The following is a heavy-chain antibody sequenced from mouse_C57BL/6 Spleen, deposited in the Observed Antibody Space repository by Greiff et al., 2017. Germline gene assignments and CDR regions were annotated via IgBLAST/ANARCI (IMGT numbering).Heavy chain of an antibody. Sequence: QVQLKQSGAELVKPGASVKISCKASGYAFSSYWMNWVKQRPGKGLEWIGQIYPGDGDTTYNGKFKGKATLTADTSSSTAYRQLSGLTSEDSAVYFCAREITTVEGFDYWGQGTTLTVSS. CDR3: AREITTVEGFDY. CDR1: GYAFSSYW. D-gene: IGHD1-1*01. V-gene: IGHV1-80*01. J-gene: IGHJ2*01. CDR2: IYPGDGDT.